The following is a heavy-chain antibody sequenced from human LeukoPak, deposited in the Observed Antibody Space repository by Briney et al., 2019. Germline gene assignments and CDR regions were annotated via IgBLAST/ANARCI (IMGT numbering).Heavy chain of an antibody. CDR3: ARARTTVVTGTAFDY. CDR1: GYTFTSYG. V-gene: IGHV1-18*01. J-gene: IGHJ4*02. Sequence: ASVKVSCKASGYTFTSYGISWVRRAPGQGLEWMGWISAYNGNTNYAQKLQGRVTMTTDTSTSTAYMELRSLRSDDTAVYYCARARTTVVTGTAFDYWGQGTLVTVSS. D-gene: IGHD4-23*01. CDR2: ISAYNGNT.